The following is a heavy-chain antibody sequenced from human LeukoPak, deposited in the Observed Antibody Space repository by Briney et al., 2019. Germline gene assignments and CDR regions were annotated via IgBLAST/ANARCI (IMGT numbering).Heavy chain of an antibody. D-gene: IGHD6-19*01. V-gene: IGHV3-15*01. J-gene: IGHJ4*02. CDR3: TTYSSGSCPF. Sequence: PGGSLRLSCAASGITFSNTWMTWVRQAPGTGMEWDGRMYRSSNGETTYYPAPEKGRFTMSRDDSKNPIYLQMNSVKTADKAVYYCTTYSSGSCPFWGQGTLVTVSS. CDR2: MYRSSNGETT. CDR1: GITFSNTW.